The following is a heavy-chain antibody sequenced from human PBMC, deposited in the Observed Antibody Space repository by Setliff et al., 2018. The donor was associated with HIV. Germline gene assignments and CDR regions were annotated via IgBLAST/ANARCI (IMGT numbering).Heavy chain of an antibody. CDR2: IIPAFGTA. CDR3: ARESACSSTSCPKVLDY. V-gene: IGHV1-69*05. CDR1: GDTLSIHP. D-gene: IGHD2-2*01. J-gene: IGHJ4*02. Sequence: SVKVSYKASGDTLSIHPISWVRQAPGRGIDWMGGIIPAFGTANYAQKFQGRVTITTDESTNTGYRGLSSLRYEDTYVYYCARESACSSTSCPKVLDYWGQGTLFTVSS.